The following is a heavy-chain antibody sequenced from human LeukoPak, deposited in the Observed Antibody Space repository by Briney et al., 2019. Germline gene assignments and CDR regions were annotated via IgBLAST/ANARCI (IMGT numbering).Heavy chain of an antibody. CDR1: GFTFSSYE. Sequence: GGSLRLSCAASGFTFSSYEMNWVRQAPGEGLEWVANIKQDGSEKYYVDSVKGRFTISRDNAKNSLYLQMNSLRAEDTAVYYCARVYGSGSNPLIDAFDIWGQGTMVTVSS. CDR2: IKQDGSEK. J-gene: IGHJ3*02. CDR3: ARVYGSGSNPLIDAFDI. D-gene: IGHD3-10*01. V-gene: IGHV3-7*01.